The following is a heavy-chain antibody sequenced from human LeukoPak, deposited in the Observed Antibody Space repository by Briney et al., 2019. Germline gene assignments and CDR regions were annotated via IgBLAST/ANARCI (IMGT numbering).Heavy chain of an antibody. CDR3: AKDKAYGGNFDY. D-gene: IGHD4-23*01. J-gene: IGHJ4*02. Sequence: GGSLRLSCAASGFTFSSYAMSWVRQAPGKGLEWDSAISGSGGSTYYADSVKGRFTISRDNSKNTLYLQMNSLRAEDTAVYYCAKDKAYGGNFDYWGQGTLVTVSS. CDR1: GFTFSSYA. V-gene: IGHV3-23*01. CDR2: ISGSGGST.